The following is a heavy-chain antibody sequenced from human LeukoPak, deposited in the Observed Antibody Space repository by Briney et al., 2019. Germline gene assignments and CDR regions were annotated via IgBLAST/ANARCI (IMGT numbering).Heavy chain of an antibody. Sequence: SETLSLTCTVSGGSISSYYWSWIRQPPGKGLEWIGYIYYSGSTNYNPSLKSRVTISGDTSKNQFSLKLSSVTAADTAVYFCARHLRTFNSRSYYSTFDYWGQGTLVTVSS. CDR3: ARHLRTFNSRSYYSTFDY. V-gene: IGHV4-59*08. D-gene: IGHD1-26*01. CDR1: GGSISSYY. CDR2: IYYSGST. J-gene: IGHJ4*02.